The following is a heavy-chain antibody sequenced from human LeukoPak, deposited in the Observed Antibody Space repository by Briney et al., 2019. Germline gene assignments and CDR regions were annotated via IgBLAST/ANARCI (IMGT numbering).Heavy chain of an antibody. CDR1: GGPISTNYY. D-gene: IGHD6-13*01. CDR3: ARQRITAADGTKGNFDY. J-gene: IGHJ4*02. CDR2: IYSSGTT. Sequence: SETLSLTCTVSGGPISTNYYWGWIRQPPGKGLEWIGTIYSSGTTYYNPSLKSRVTTSVDTSKNQFSLNLNSVTAADTALYYCARQRITAADGTKGNFDYWGQGTLVTVSS. V-gene: IGHV4-39*01.